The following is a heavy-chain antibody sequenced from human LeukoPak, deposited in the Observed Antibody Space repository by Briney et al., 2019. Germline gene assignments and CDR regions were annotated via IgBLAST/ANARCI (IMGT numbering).Heavy chain of an antibody. Sequence: PGGSLRLSCGASGFTFDYYAIQWVRQAPGKGVEWVSGISWNSNNIGYADSVKGRFTISRDNAKNSLYLQMNSLRADDTALYYCAKDMRAADCYYFDYWGQGTLVTVSS. D-gene: IGHD6-13*01. CDR3: AKDMRAADCYYFDY. CDR1: GFTFDYYA. V-gene: IGHV3-9*01. J-gene: IGHJ4*02. CDR2: ISWNSNNI.